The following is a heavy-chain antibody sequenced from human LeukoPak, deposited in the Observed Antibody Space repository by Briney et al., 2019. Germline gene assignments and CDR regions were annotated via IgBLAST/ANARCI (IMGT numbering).Heavy chain of an antibody. V-gene: IGHV1-24*01. CDR1: GYTLTELS. J-gene: IGHJ4*02. CDR3: ATGAITTSDFDY. D-gene: IGHD3-22*01. CDR2: FDPEDGET. Sequence: ASVKVSCKVSGYTLTELSMHWVRQAPGKGLEWMGGFDPEDGETIYAQKFQGRVTMTEDTSTATAYMELSSLRSEDTAVYYCATGAITTSDFDYWGQGTLVTVSS.